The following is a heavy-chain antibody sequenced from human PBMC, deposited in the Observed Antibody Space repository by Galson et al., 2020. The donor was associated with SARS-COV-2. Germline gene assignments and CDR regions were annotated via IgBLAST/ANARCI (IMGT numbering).Heavy chain of an antibody. Sequence: SQTLSLTCTVSGGSISSGSYSWSWIRQHPGKGLEWIGYIYYTGSTYYNPSLKSRVTISVDTSKNQFSLKLNSVTAADTAVFYCARFSGTYIDYWGQGTLVTVSS. CDR1: GGSISSGSYS. J-gene: IGHJ4*02. V-gene: IGHV4-31*03. CDR3: ARFSGTYIDY. D-gene: IGHD1-26*01. CDR2: IYYTGST.